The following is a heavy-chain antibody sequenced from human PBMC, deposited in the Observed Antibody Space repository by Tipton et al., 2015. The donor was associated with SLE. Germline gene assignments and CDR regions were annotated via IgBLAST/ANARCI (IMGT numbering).Heavy chain of an antibody. CDR3: AGDGPGAP. CDR2: IYSGGST. V-gene: IGHV3-66*02. Sequence: GSLRLSCAASGFTFSSYAMSWVRQAPGKGLEWVSVIYSGGSTYYADSVKGRFTISRDNSKNTLYLQMNSLRAEDTAVYYCAGDGPGAPWGQGTLVTVSS. J-gene: IGHJ5*02. CDR1: GFTFSSYA. D-gene: IGHD3-10*01.